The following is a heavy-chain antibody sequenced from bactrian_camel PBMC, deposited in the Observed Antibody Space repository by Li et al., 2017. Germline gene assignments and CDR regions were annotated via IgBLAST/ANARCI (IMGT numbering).Heavy chain of an antibody. CDR2: IDDVGST. V-gene: IGHV3S53*01. CDR1: VGSFYC. D-gene: IGHD6*01. Sequence: HVQLVESGGGSVQPGGSLRLSCAPSVGSFYCMGWYRQTPGKEREAVAAIDDVGSTSYANFAKGRFTISRDNAKNTLYLQMNNLKPEDAGTYYCAVAVRGMYGATWYCHNRDGIDYWGEGTQVTVS. J-gene: IGHJ7*01.